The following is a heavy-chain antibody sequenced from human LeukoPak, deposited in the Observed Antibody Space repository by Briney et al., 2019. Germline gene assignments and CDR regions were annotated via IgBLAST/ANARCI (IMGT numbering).Heavy chain of an antibody. Sequence: GGSLRLSCAASGFTFSSYSMNWVRQAPGKGLEWVAGISGSGGGTNYADSVKGRFTISRDNPKNTLYLQTNRLRAEDTAVYFCAKRGVVIRVILVGFHKEAYYFDSWGQGALVTVSS. CDR2: ISGSGGGT. V-gene: IGHV3-23*01. D-gene: IGHD3-22*01. J-gene: IGHJ4*02. CDR1: GFTFSSYS. CDR3: AKRGVVIRVILVGFHKEAYYFDS.